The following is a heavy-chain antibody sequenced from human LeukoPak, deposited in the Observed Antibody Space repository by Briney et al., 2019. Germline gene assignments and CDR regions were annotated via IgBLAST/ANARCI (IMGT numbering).Heavy chain of an antibody. J-gene: IGHJ4*02. CDR2: ISYDGSNK. CDR3: ARDREIAARGGFDY. D-gene: IGHD6-6*01. V-gene: IGHV3-30-3*01. CDR1: GFTFSSYA. Sequence: GGSLRLSCAASGFTFSSYAMHWVRQAPGKGLEWVAVISYDGSNKYYADSVKGRFTISRDNSKNTLYLQMNSLRAEDTAVYYCARDREIAARGGFDYWGQGTLVTVSS.